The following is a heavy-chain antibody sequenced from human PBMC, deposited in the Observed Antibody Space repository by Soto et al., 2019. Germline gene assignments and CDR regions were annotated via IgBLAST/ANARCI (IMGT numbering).Heavy chain of an antibody. CDR3: ARQEREWLVQSYWFDP. J-gene: IGHJ5*02. CDR1: GYTFTRFN. V-gene: IGHV1-3*01. D-gene: IGHD6-19*01. CDR2: INAGNGNT. Sequence: ASVKVSCKASGYTFTRFNMHWVRQAPGQRLEWMGWINAGNGNTKYSQKFQGRVTITRDTSASTAYMELSSLRSEDTAVYYCARQEREWLVQSYWFDPWGRGTLVTVSS.